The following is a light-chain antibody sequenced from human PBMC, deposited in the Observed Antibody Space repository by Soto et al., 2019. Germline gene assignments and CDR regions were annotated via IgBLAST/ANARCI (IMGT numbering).Light chain of an antibody. J-gene: IGKJ1*01. CDR3: QQYNSYWT. CDR2: DAS. CDR1: QSIGRW. V-gene: IGKV1-5*01. Sequence: DIQMTQSPSTLSASVGDRVTITCRASQSIGRWLAWYQQKPGKAPKVLIYDASTLKSGVPSRFSGSGSGTDFTLTISSLRPDDFAIYYCQQYNSYWTFGQGTKV.